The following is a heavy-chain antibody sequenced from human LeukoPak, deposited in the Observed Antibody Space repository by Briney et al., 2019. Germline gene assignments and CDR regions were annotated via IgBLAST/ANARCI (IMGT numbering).Heavy chain of an antibody. D-gene: IGHD3-10*01. CDR2: ISYDGSNK. V-gene: IGHV3-30*04. CDR3: ARREGGGFYYDA. J-gene: IGHJ5*02. Sequence: PGGSLRLSCAASGFTFSSYAMHWVRQAPGKGLEWVAVISYDGSNKYYADSVKGRFTISRDNSKNTLYLQMNSLRAEDTAVYYCARREGGGFYYDAWGQGTLVTVSS. CDR1: GFTFSSYA.